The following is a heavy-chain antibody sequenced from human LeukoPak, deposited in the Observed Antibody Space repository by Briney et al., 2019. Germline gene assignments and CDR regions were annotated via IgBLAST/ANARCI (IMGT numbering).Heavy chain of an antibody. J-gene: IGHJ4*02. CDR3: ARPLYDILTGYSSRASDY. Sequence: PGGSLRLSCAASGFTFSSYWMHWVRQAPGKGLVWVSRIHSDGSITSYADSVKGRFTVSRDNAKNSLYLQMNSLRAEDTAVYYCARPLYDILTGYSSRASDYWGQGTLVTVSS. CDR2: IHSDGSIT. CDR1: GFTFSSYW. D-gene: IGHD3-9*01. V-gene: IGHV3-74*01.